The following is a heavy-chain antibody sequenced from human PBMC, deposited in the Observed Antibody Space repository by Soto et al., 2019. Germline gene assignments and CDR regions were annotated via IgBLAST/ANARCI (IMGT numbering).Heavy chain of an antibody. J-gene: IGHJ6*02. D-gene: IGHD4-17*01. CDR3: AKLNGEPYSYYYAMNV. CDR2: VSGSGAGT. CDR1: GFTFSNYA. Sequence: PGGSLRLSCTASGFTFSNYAMNWVRQAPGKGLEWVSTVSGSGAGTYYADSVKGRFTISRDNSKNTLDLQMNSLRAEDTALYYCAKLNGEPYSYYYAMNVWGRGTTVTVSS. V-gene: IGHV3-23*01.